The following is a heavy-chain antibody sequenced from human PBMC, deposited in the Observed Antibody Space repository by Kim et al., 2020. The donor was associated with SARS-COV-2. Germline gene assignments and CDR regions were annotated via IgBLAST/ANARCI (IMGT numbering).Heavy chain of an antibody. CDR3: VKEITLFDF. J-gene: IGHJ2*01. D-gene: IGHD3-16*01. CDR1: GFTFSPQG. V-gene: IGHV3-23*01. CDR2: ISSGGSPI. Sequence: GGSLRLSCAASGFTFSPQGMSWVRQVPGKGLEWVSSISSGGSPIYYRDSVRGRFTISRDNPSNLLYLQMNTLGAEDTAIYYCVKEITLFDFWGRGTLVTVSS.